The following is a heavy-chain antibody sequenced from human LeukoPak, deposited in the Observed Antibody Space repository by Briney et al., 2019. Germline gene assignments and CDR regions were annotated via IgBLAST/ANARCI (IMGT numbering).Heavy chain of an antibody. CDR2: IFPGDSDT. Sequence: GESLKISCKGPGYNFTKFWLGWVRQMPGKGLEWMGIIFPGDSDTRYSPSFEGQVTISADKSLSTAYLQWTSLNVSDTAMYYCAVTALDNGFDHWGQETLVTVSS. CDR3: AVTALDNGFDH. D-gene: IGHD2-21*02. V-gene: IGHV5-51*01. J-gene: IGHJ5*02. CDR1: GYNFTKFW.